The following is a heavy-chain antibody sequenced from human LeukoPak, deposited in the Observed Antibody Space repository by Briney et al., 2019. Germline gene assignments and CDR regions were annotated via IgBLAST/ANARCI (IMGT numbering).Heavy chain of an antibody. CDR3: ARLMGSGSYLDY. D-gene: IGHD3-10*01. CDR2: INHSGTT. J-gene: IGHJ4*02. Sequence: SESLSLTCTVSGGSISSYYWSWIRQPPGKGLEWIGEINHSGTTNYNPSLKSRVTISVDTSKNQFFLKLSSVTAADTAVYYCARLMGSGSYLDYWGQGTLVTVSS. CDR1: GGSISSYY. V-gene: IGHV4-34*01.